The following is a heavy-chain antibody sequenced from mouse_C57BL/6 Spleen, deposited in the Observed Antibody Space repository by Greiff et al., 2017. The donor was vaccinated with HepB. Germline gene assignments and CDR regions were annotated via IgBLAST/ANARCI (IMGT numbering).Heavy chain of an antibody. CDR2: IRNKANGYTT. Sequence: DVKLVESGGGLVQPGGSLSLSCAASGFTFTDYYMSWVRQPPGKALEWLGFIRNKANGYTTEYSASVKGRFTISRDNSQSILYLQMNALGADDSATYYCARLGWVYFDYWGQGTTLTVSS. D-gene: IGHD3-3*01. V-gene: IGHV7-3*01. CDR3: ARLGWVYFDY. CDR1: GFTFTDYY. J-gene: IGHJ2*01.